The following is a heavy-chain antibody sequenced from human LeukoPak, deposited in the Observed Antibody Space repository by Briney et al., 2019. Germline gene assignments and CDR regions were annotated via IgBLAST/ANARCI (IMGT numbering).Heavy chain of an antibody. CDR2: ISAYNGDT. D-gene: IGHD3-22*01. V-gene: IGHV1-18*01. CDR3: AREAYYYDNSGYWDFDY. Sequence: ASVKVSCKASGYTFSSYGVSWVRQAPGQGLEWMGWISAYNGDTNYAQKFQGRVTMTTDTSTSTAYMELRSLRSDDTAVYYCAREAYYYDNSGYWDFDYWGQGTLVTVSS. CDR1: GYTFSSYG. J-gene: IGHJ4*02.